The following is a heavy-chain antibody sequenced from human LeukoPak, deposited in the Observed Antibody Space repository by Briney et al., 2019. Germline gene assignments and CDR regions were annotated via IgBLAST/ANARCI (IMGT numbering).Heavy chain of an antibody. Sequence: GGSLRLSCAASGFTFDDYGMSWVRQAPGKGLEWVSAISGSGGSTYYADSVKGRFTISRDNSKNTLYLQMNSLRAEDTAVYYCAKERVNTMIVVVNDYWGQGTLVTVPS. V-gene: IGHV3-23*01. CDR1: GFTFDDYG. J-gene: IGHJ4*02. CDR3: AKERVNTMIVVVNDY. D-gene: IGHD3-22*01. CDR2: ISGSGGST.